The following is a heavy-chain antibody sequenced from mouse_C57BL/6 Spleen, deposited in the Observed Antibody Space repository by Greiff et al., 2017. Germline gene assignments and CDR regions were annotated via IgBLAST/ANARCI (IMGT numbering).Heavy chain of an antibody. Sequence: VQLQQSGPELVKPGASVKMSCKASGYTFTDYNMHWVKQSHGKSLEWIGNINPNNGGTSYNQQFKGKATLTVNKSYSTAYMALRSLTSEDCAVYDCAGYYYYEGAMDYWGQGTSVTVSS. V-gene: IGHV1-22*01. J-gene: IGHJ4*01. D-gene: IGHD2-4*01. CDR2: INPNNGGT. CDR3: AGYYYYEGAMDY. CDR1: GYTFTDYN.